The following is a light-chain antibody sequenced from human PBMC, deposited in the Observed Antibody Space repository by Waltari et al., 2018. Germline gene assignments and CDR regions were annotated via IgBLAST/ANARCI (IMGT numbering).Light chain of an antibody. CDR3: QSADSSSTNVV. CDR1: ALRKQS. Sequence: SYDLTQPPSLSVSPGQTATITCSGDALRKQSASWYQQKPGQAPVLVNYKDTERPSGIPDRFSGSTSGTTVTLTINAVQAEDEADYYCQSADSSSTNVVFGGGTKLTVL. V-gene: IGLV3-25*03. CDR2: KDT. J-gene: IGLJ3*02.